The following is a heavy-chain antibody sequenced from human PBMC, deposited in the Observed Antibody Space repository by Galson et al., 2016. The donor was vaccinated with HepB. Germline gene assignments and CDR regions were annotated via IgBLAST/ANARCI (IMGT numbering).Heavy chain of an antibody. CDR2: IHSGGAA. J-gene: IGHJ4*02. D-gene: IGHD1-1*01. CDR3: ARGGPHNNYLDY. V-gene: IGHV3-53*01. Sequence: SLRLSCAASGFTFSSNYMHWVRQPPGKGLEWVSFIHSGGAAYYTHSVKGRFTISTNNSKNTLYLQMNSLRAEDTAIYYCARGGPHNNYLDYWGQGTLVTVSS. CDR1: GFTFSSNY.